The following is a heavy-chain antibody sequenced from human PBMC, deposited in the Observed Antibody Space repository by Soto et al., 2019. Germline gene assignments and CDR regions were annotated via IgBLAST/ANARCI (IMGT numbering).Heavy chain of an antibody. CDR2: IYYSGST. V-gene: IGHV4-39*01. D-gene: IGHD2-8*01. J-gene: IGHJ4*02. CDR3: ARPGYCTNGVCSYFDY. CDR1: GGSISSSSYY. Sequence: SETLSLTCTVSGGSISSSSYYWGWIRQPPGKGLEWIGSIYYSGSTYYNPSLKSRVTISVDTSKNQFSLKLSSVTAADTAVYYCARPGYCTNGVCSYFDYWGQGTLVTVSS.